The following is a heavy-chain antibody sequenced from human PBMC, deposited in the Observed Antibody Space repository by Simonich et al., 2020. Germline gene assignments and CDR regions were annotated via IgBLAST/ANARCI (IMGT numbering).Heavy chain of an antibody. CDR1: GFTFSSYW. D-gene: IGHD4-4*01. CDR3: ARDYSNYDAFDI. CDR2: IKSDESST. Sequence: EVQLVESGGGLVQPGGSLRLTCAASGFTFSSYWMHWVRQGPGKGQVWFARIKSDESSTSYADSVKGRFTISRDNAKNTLYLQMNSLRAEDTAVYYCARDYSNYDAFDIRGQGTMVTVSS. V-gene: IGHV3-74*01. J-gene: IGHJ3*02.